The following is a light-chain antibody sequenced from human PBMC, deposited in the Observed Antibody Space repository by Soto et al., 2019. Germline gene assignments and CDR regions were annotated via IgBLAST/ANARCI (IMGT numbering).Light chain of an antibody. CDR2: AAS. V-gene: IGKV1-17*01. CDR1: QDIRND. Sequence: DIQMTQSPSSLSASVGDRVAITCRASQDIRNDLGWYQQNPGKAPKRLIDAASRLQSGVPSRFSGSGSGTEVTLTISSLQPEDFATYYCLQHNSYPRTFGGGTKVEIK. CDR3: LQHNSYPRT. J-gene: IGKJ4*01.